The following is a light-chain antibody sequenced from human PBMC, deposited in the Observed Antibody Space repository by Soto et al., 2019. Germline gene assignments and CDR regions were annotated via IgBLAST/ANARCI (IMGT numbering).Light chain of an antibody. CDR3: SSYTSSNTLV. J-gene: IGLJ1*01. CDR2: EVS. CDR1: SSDVGGYKY. V-gene: IGLV2-14*01. Sequence: QSALTQPASVSGSPGQSITISCTRTSSDVGGYKYVSWYQQHPGKAPKVMIYEVSSRPSGVSNRFSGSKSGNTASLTISGLQAEDESDYFCSSYTSSNTLVFGTGTKLTVL.